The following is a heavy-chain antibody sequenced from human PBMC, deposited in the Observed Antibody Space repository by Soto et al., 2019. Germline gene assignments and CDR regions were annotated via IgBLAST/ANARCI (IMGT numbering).Heavy chain of an antibody. CDR1: GFTFSSYG. Sequence: PGGSLRLSCAASGFTFSSYGMHWVHQAPGKGLEWVAVIWYDGSSKYYADSVKGRFTISRDNSKNTLYLQMNSLRAEDTAVYYCARAAHTVGANYYYYYGMDVWGQGTTVTVSS. CDR2: IWYDGSSK. V-gene: IGHV3-33*01. CDR3: ARAAHTVGANYYYYYGMDV. J-gene: IGHJ6*02. D-gene: IGHD1-26*01.